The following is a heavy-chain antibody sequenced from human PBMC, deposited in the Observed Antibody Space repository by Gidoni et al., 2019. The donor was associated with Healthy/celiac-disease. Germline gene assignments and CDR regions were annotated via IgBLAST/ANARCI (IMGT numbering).Heavy chain of an antibody. D-gene: IGHD6-19*01. Sequence: EVQLVESGGGLVKPGGSLRRSCEASGFTFSSYSMNWVRQAPGKGLEWVSSISSSSSYIYYADSVKGRFTISRDNAKNALYLQMNSLRAEDTAVYYCATRPGYSSGWYLKTDAFDIWGQGTMVTVSS. CDR1: GFTFSSYS. V-gene: IGHV3-21*01. J-gene: IGHJ3*02. CDR2: ISSSSSYI. CDR3: ATRPGYSSGWYLKTDAFDI.